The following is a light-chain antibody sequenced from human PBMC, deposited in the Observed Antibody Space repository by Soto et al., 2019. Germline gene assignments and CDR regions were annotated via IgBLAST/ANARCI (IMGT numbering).Light chain of an antibody. CDR1: QSVSSY. CDR2: DAS. J-gene: IGKJ4*01. CDR3: QRRSDWPLT. Sequence: EIVLTQSPATLSLSPGERVTLSCRASQSVSSYFAWYQQKPGLAPRLLIYDASTRAAGIPARFSGSGSGTDFTITISSLEPDDFAVYYCQRRSDWPLTFGGGTKVEIK. V-gene: IGKV3-11*01.